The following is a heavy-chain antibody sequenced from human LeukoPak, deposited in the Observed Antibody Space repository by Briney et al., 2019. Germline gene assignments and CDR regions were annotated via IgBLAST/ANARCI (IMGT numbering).Heavy chain of an antibody. J-gene: IGHJ3*02. D-gene: IGHD3-10*01. CDR1: GGSISSYY. Sequence: PSETLSLTCTVSGGSISSYYWSWIRQPPGKGLEWIGYIYYSGSTNYNPSLKSRVTISVDTSKNQFSLKLSSVTAADTAVYYCARHRGQPGAFDIWGQGTMVTVSS. CDR3: ARHRGQPGAFDI. V-gene: IGHV4-59*08. CDR2: IYYSGST.